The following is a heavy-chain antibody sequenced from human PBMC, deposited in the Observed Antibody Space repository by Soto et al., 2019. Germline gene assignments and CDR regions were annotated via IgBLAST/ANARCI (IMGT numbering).Heavy chain of an antibody. CDR3: AREVTMGRYFDWLTSYGMDV. V-gene: IGHV4-30-4*01. J-gene: IGHJ6*02. CDR1: GGSISSGDYY. D-gene: IGHD3-9*01. CDR2: IYYSGST. Sequence: TLSLTCTVSGGSISSGDYYWSWIRQPPGKGREWIGYIYYSGSTYYNPSLKSRVTISVDTSKNQFSLKLSSVTAADTAVYYCAREVTMGRYFDWLTSYGMDVWGQGTTVTVSS.